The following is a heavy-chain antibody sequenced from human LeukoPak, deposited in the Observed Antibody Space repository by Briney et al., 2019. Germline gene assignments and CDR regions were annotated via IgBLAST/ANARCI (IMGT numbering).Heavy chain of an antibody. D-gene: IGHD3-22*01. J-gene: IGHJ4*02. V-gene: IGHV3-23*01. CDR2: ISGSGGST. CDR1: GFTFSSYA. Sequence: GGSLRLSCAASGFTFSSYAMSWVRQAPGKGLEWVSAISGSGGSTYYADSVKGRFTISRDNSKNTLYLQMNSLRAEDTAVYYCAKPFQTYYYDSSGYYFDYWGQGTLVTVSS. CDR3: AKPFQTYYYDSSGYYFDY.